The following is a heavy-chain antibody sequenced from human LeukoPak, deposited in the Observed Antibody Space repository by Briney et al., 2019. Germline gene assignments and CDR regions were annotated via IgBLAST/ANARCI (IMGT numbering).Heavy chain of an antibody. J-gene: IGHJ4*02. CDR1: GYIFTRYG. CDR3: ARQGVVGSGYYRDFDY. D-gene: IGHD3-22*01. V-gene: IGHV1-18*01. CDR2: ISAYNGQT. Sequence: ASVKVSCKASGYIFTRYGIDWVRQAPGQGLEWMGWISAYNGQTDYAQTLQGRVTMTRDTSTSTAYMELKSLTSDDTAVYYCARQGVVGSGYYRDFDYWGQGTLVTVSS.